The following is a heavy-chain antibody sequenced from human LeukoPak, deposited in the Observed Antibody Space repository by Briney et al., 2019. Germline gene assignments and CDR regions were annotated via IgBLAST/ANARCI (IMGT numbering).Heavy chain of an antibody. CDR2: IYDSGTT. V-gene: IGHV3-53*01. Sequence: GGSLRLSCATSGFTVSSNYMSWVRQAPGKGLEWVSVIYDSGTTYYSDSVKGRFLIFRDTSKNTVDLQMNSLRVEDTAVYYCAGRRSSGWYAYWGQGTLVTVSS. CDR1: GFTVSSNY. J-gene: IGHJ4*02. CDR3: AGRRSSGWYAY. D-gene: IGHD6-19*01.